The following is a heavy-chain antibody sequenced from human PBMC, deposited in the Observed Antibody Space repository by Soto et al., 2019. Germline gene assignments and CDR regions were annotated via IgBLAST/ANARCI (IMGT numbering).Heavy chain of an antibody. D-gene: IGHD3-3*01. Sequence: QITLNESGPTVVRPTQTLTLTCRFSGFSLTTSGVGVGWIRQSPGKAPECLALIYWDDDKRYSASLKSRLTITKDTSKNQVVLTVSDLEPTDTATYYCAHRVLRTVFGLVTTTAIYFDFWGQGTPVAVSS. CDR3: AHRVLRTVFGLVTTTAIYFDF. CDR2: IYWDDDK. CDR1: GFSLTTSGVG. J-gene: IGHJ4*02. V-gene: IGHV2-5*02.